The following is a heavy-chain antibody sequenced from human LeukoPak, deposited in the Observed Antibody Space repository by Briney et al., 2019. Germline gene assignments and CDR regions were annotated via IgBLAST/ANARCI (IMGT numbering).Heavy chain of an antibody. CDR1: GGSISSYY. CDR3: ARRSRVAARPNFDY. V-gene: IGHV4-59*12. D-gene: IGHD6-6*01. CDR2: IYYSGST. Sequence: SETLSLTCTVSGGSISSYYWSWIRQPPGKGLEWIGYIYYSGSTNYNPSLKSRVTISVDTSKNQFSLKLSSVTAADTAVYYCARRSRVAARPNFDYWGQGTLVTVSS. J-gene: IGHJ4*02.